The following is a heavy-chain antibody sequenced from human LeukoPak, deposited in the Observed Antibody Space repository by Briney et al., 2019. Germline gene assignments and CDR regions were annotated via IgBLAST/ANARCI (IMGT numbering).Heavy chain of an antibody. D-gene: IGHD4-17*01. J-gene: IGHJ4*02. V-gene: IGHV4-59*01. Sequence: KSSETLSLTCTVSGGSISSFHWSWIRQPPGKGLEWIGYIYYTGSTNYNPSLKSRVTISVDTSKNQFSLKLSSVTAADTAVYYCAREIYGDYSNYFDYWGQGTLVTVSS. CDR3: AREIYGDYSNYFDY. CDR1: GGSISSFH. CDR2: IYYTGST.